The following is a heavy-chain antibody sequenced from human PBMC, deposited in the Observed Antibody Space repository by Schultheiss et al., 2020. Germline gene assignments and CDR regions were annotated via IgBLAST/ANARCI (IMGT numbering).Heavy chain of an antibody. Sequence: SETLSLTCTVSGGSISSGGYSWSWIRQPPGKGLEWIGYIYYSGSTYYNPSLKSRVTISVDTSKNQFSLKLSSVTAADTAVYYCARTSVNWEFDYWGQGTLVTVSS. J-gene: IGHJ4*02. CDR3: ARTSVNWEFDY. CDR1: GGSISSGGYS. V-gene: IGHV4-61*08. CDR2: IYYSGST. D-gene: IGHD7-27*01.